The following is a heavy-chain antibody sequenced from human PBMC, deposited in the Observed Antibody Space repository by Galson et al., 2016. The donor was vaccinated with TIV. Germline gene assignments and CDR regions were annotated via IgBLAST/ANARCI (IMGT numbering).Heavy chain of an antibody. CDR2: MYPADSDT. CDR1: GYSFTSNW. D-gene: IGHD5-12*01. Sequence: QSGAEVKKPGQSLKISCKVSGYSFTSNWIGWVRQTPRKGLEWMEIMYPADSDTRYSPSFQGQVTISADESISTAYLQWSSLRASDSAMYYCVRAPGYSGYSYGYFDSWGQGTLVTVSS. V-gene: IGHV5-51*03. J-gene: IGHJ4*02. CDR3: VRAPGYSGYSYGYFDS.